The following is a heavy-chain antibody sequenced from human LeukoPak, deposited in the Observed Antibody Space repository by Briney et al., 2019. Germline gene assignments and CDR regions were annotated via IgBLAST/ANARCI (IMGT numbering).Heavy chain of an antibody. Sequence: SETLSLTCTVSGGSISDYYWSWIRQPPGKGLEWIGYISYSGSTNYNPSLKSRVTISVDTSKNQFSLKLSSVTAADTAVYYCARDWAVRGPRGWFDPWGQGTLVTVSS. D-gene: IGHD3-10*01. V-gene: IGHV4-59*01. CDR1: GGSISDYY. CDR2: ISYSGST. CDR3: ARDWAVRGPRGWFDP. J-gene: IGHJ5*02.